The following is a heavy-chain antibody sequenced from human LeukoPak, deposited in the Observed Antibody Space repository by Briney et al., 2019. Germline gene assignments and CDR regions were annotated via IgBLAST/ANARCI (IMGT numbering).Heavy chain of an antibody. V-gene: IGHV4-30-4*07. J-gene: IGHJ4*02. CDR2: IYNTGST. CDR3: ARGDDFWSGYQFDY. D-gene: IGHD3-3*01. CDR1: GGSISSGGYS. Sequence: SETLSLTCAVPGGSISSGGYSWNWIRQPPGKGLEGIGYIYNTGSTSYNPSLRRRVAMSVDTSKTQFSLKLNSMTAADTAVYYCARGDDFWSGYQFDYWGQGTLVTVSS.